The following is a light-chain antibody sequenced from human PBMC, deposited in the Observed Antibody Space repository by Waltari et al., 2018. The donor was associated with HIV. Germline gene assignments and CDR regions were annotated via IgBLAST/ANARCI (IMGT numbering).Light chain of an antibody. CDR1: SSDVRDNNY. CDR2: EVT. V-gene: IGLV2-14*01. Sequence: QSALTQPASVSGSPGQSITMSCTGTSSDVRDNNYVSWCQQHPGKAPKLIIYEVTYRPSGVSDRFSGSKSGDTASLTISGLQAEDEADYYCSSYTNITTRLFGGGTRLTVL. J-gene: IGLJ3*02. CDR3: SSYTNITTRL.